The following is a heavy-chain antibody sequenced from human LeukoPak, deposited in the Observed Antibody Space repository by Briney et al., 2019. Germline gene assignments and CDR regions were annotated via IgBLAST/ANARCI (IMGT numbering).Heavy chain of an antibody. CDR2: IYHSGST. J-gene: IGHJ6*03. CDR1: GGSISSSNW. Sequence: PSGTLSLTCAVSGGSISSSNWWSWVRQPPGKGLEWIGEIYHSGSTNYNPSLKSRVTISVDTSKNQFSLKLSSVTAADTAVYYCARDRQNPDMKKGLYYYYMDVWGKGTTVTISS. D-gene: IGHD2-15*01. V-gene: IGHV4-4*02. CDR3: ARDRQNPDMKKGLYYYYMDV.